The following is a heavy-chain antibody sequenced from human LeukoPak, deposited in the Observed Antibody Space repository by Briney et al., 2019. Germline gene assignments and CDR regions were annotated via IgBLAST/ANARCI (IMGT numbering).Heavy chain of an antibody. Sequence: GGSLRLSCTASGFTFSSYAMNWVRQAPGKGLEWVSYISSSSSYTNYADSVMGRFTISRDNAKNSLYLQMNSLRAEDTAVYYCERHLGANMGEDFDYWGQGTLVTVSS. V-gene: IGHV3-21*05. CDR3: ERHLGANMGEDFDY. D-gene: IGHD4/OR15-4a*01. CDR1: GFTFSSYA. J-gene: IGHJ4*02. CDR2: ISSSSSYT.